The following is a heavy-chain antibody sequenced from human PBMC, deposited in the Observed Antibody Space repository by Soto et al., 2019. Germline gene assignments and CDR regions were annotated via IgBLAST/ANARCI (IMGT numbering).Heavy chain of an antibody. CDR1: GLTFSNYN. CDR2: ISSRSSII. CDR3: ARDCGKGYGMDV. Sequence: PGGSLRLSCAASGLTFSNYNMNWVRQAPGKGLEWVSYISSRSSIIYYADSVKGRFTISRDNAKNSLYLQMNSLRDEDTAVYYCARDCGKGYGMDVWGQGTTVTVSS. J-gene: IGHJ6*02. V-gene: IGHV3-48*02.